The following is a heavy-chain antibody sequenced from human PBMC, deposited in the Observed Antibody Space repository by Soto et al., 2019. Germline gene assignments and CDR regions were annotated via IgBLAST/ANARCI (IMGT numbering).Heavy chain of an antibody. J-gene: IGHJ4*02. CDR3: ARRPLVRGIIPYYFDS. V-gene: IGHV4-39*01. D-gene: IGHD3-10*01. Sequence: QLQLQESGPGLVKPSETLSLTCTVSGGSINNSSFYWGWVRQPPGKRLEWIGSIYYSGSAYYNPSLKSRLTISVDTSKNLFSLHLSSVTAADTAVYFCARRPLVRGIIPYYFDSWGQGTLVTVSS. CDR2: IYYSGSA. CDR1: GGSINNSSFY.